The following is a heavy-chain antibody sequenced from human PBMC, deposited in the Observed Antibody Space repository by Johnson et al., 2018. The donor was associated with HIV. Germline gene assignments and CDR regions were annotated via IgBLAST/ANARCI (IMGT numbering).Heavy chain of an antibody. D-gene: IGHD2-15*01. J-gene: IGHJ3*02. CDR2: IKQDGSEK. CDR3: ASDFLLRRDAVDS. V-gene: IGHV3-7*01. Sequence: VQLVESGGGLVQPGGSLRLSCAASGFTFSSYWMSWVRQAPGKGLEWVANIKQDGSEKYYVDSVKGRFTISRNHAKNSLYLQMNGLRAEDTAVYYFASDFLLRRDAVDSWGQGTMVTVSS. CDR1: GFTFSSYW.